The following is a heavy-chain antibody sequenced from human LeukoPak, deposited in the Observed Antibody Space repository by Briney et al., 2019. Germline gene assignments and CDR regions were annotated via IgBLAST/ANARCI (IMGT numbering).Heavy chain of an antibody. CDR3: ARALGGYSYYYYYMDV. V-gene: IGHV1-69*13. CDR1: GYTFTGYY. Sequence: SVKVSCKASGYTFTGYYMHWVRQAPGQGLEWMGGIIPIFGTANYAQKFQGRVTITADESTSTAYMELSSLRSEDTAVYYCARALGGYSYYYYYMDVWGKGTTVTISS. CDR2: IIPIFGTA. J-gene: IGHJ6*03. D-gene: IGHD2-15*01.